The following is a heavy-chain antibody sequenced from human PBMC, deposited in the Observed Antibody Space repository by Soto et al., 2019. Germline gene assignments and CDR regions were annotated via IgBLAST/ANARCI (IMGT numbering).Heavy chain of an antibody. CDR3: ARSREFDY. J-gene: IGHJ4*02. CDR1: GAPLSGATYS. V-gene: IGHV4-30-2*01. CDR2: LFPWGTT. Sequence: PSETLSLTCGLYGAPLSGATYSWNWIRPPPGKVLDWIVYLFPWGTTDYTPARKSRATISIDVSKNQFSLSLRSLTAAETAVYYRARSREFDYWCQGTLVTVSS.